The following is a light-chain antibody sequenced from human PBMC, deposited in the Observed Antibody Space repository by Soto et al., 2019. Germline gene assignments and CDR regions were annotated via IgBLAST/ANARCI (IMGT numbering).Light chain of an antibody. V-gene: IGLV1-40*01. CDR1: SSNIGAGYD. J-gene: IGLJ3*02. CDR2: GDN. Sequence: QSVLTQPPSVSGAPGQRVTVSCSGTSSNIGAGYDVHWYQQFPGTAPKLLIYGDNNRPSGVPDRFSGSKSGTSVSLAISGLRSEDEATYYCAAWDDTLNGQVFGGGTQLTVL. CDR3: AAWDDTLNGQV.